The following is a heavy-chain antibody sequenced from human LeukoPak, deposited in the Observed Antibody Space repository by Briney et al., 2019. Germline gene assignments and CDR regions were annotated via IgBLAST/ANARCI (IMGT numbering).Heavy chain of an antibody. Sequence: ASVTVSCKVSGYTLTELSMHWVRQAPGKGLEWMGGFDPEDGETIYAQKFQGRVTMTEDTSTDTAYMELSSLRSEDTAVYYCATGHYDFWSGYYAALFDYWGQGTLVTVSS. V-gene: IGHV1-24*01. CDR1: GYTLTELS. CDR2: FDPEDGET. CDR3: ATGHYDFWSGYYAALFDY. J-gene: IGHJ4*02. D-gene: IGHD3-3*01.